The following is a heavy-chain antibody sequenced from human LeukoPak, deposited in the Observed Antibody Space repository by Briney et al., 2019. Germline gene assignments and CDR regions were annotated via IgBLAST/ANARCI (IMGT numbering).Heavy chain of an antibody. CDR3: ARPKSSYYYDSSGYYPPGAFDI. D-gene: IGHD3-22*01. CDR1: GFIVSYYG. V-gene: IGHV3-33*05. J-gene: IGHJ3*02. CDR2: VSLDGANN. Sequence: PGRSLRLSCAASGFIVSYYGLHWVRQAPGKGLEWVAVVSLDGANNYYADAVKGRVTISRDDSKNTLYLQMNSLRGEDTAVYYCARPKSSYYYDSSGYYPPGAFDIWGQGTMVTVSS.